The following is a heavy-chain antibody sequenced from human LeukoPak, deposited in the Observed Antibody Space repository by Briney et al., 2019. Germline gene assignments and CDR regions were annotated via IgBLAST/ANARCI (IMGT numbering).Heavy chain of an antibody. CDR3: ARDLMRIVVVPAATYFDY. J-gene: IGHJ4*02. D-gene: IGHD2-2*01. CDR2: INPNSGGT. CDR1: GYTFTGYY. V-gene: IGHV1-2*02. Sequence: ASVTVSCKASGYTFTGYYMHWVRQAPGQGLEWMGWINPNSGGTNYAQKFQGRVTMTRDTSISTAYMELSRLRSDDTAVYYCARDLMRIVVVPAATYFDYWGQGTLVTVSS.